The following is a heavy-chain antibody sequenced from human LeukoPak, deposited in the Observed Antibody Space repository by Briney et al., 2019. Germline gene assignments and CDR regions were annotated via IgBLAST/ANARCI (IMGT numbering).Heavy chain of an antibody. J-gene: IGHJ4*02. CDR2: IWSDGSNK. CDR1: VFTFRSYG. V-gene: IGHV3-33*06. D-gene: IGHD4/OR15-4a*01. CDR3: AKDQGGAAPDMVLRT. Sequence: GRSLRLSCTASVFTFRSYGMHWARQAPGKGLEWVVVIWSDGSNKYYVDSVKGRFTISRDNSKNTVDLQMNSLRAEDTAVYYCAKDQGGAAPDMVLRTWGQGTLVIVSS.